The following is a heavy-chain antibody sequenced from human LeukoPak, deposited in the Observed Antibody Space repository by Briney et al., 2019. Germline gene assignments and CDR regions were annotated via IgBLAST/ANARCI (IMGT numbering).Heavy chain of an antibody. CDR3: ARGVADILTGYYKSDFDY. Sequence: SVKVSCKASGGTFSSYAISWVRQAPGQGLEWMGGIIPIFGTANYAQKFQGRVTITADESTSTAYMELSSLRSEDTAVYYCARGVADILTGYYKSDFDYWGQRTLVTVSS. V-gene: IGHV1-69*01. J-gene: IGHJ4*02. D-gene: IGHD3-9*01. CDR2: IIPIFGTA. CDR1: GGTFSSYA.